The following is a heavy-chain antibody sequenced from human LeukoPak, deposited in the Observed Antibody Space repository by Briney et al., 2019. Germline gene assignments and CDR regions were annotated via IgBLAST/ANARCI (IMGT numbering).Heavy chain of an antibody. CDR2: ISGSGGST. J-gene: IGHJ4*02. CDR3: AKYGIEVAGKALPDW. CDR1: GFTFSTYW. D-gene: IGHD6-19*01. Sequence: PGGSLRLSCAASGFTFSTYWMSWVRQAPGKGLEWVSAISGSGGSTYYADSVKGRFTISRDNSRNTLYLQMNSLRAEDTAVYYCAKYGIEVAGKALPDWWGQGTLVTVSS. V-gene: IGHV3-23*01.